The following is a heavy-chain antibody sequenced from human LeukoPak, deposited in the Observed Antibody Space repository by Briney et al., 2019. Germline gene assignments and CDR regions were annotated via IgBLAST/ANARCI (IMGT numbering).Heavy chain of an antibody. Sequence: ASVKVSCKASGYTFTSYDINWVRQATGQGLEWMGWMNPNSGNTGYAQKFQGRVTMTRSTSISTAYMELSSLRSEDTAVYYCARVNVPQRRRIAAAVWFDPWGQGTLVTVSS. CDR1: GYTFTSYD. CDR2: MNPNSGNT. D-gene: IGHD6-13*01. V-gene: IGHV1-8*01. CDR3: ARVNVPQRRRIAAAVWFDP. J-gene: IGHJ5*02.